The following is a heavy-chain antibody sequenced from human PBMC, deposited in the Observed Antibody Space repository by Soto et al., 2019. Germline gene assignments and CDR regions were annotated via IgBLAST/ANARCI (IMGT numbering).Heavy chain of an antibody. CDR1: GGSISSYY. CDR2: IYYSGST. D-gene: IGHD3-22*01. Sequence: QVQLQESGPGLVKPSETLSLTCTVSGGSISSYYWSWIRQPPGKGLEWIGYIYYSGSTNYNPALKSRGTISVDTSKNQFSLKLSSVTAADTAVYYCASHKTAYYDSSGYNNWFDPWGQGTLVTVSS. CDR3: ASHKTAYYDSSGYNNWFDP. V-gene: IGHV4-59*08. J-gene: IGHJ5*02.